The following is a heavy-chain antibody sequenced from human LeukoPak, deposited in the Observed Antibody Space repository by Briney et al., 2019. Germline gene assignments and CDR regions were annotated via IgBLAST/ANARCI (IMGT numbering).Heavy chain of an antibody. V-gene: IGHV3-73*01. CDR2: IRSKPNNYAT. D-gene: IGHD3-10*01. J-gene: IGHJ6*02. CDR1: GFTFSGAP. CDR3: ASELRYYFTMDV. Sequence: PGGSLRLSCAASGFTFSGAPIHWIRQASGKGLEWVGRIRSKPNNYATAYGASVKGRFTISRDDSENTAYLQMNSLKSEDTAVYFCASELRYYFTMDVWGQGTTVTVSS.